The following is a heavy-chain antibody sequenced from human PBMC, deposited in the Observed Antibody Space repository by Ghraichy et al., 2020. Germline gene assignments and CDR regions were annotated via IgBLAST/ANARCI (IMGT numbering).Heavy chain of an antibody. CDR1: GGSISSYY. CDR2: IYYSGST. V-gene: IGHV4-59*01. J-gene: IGHJ6*02. CDR3: AREGGYSYGLSYYYYYGMDV. Sequence: SETLSLTCTVSGGSISSYYWSWIRQPPGKGLEWIGYIYYSGSTNYNPSLKSRVTISVDTSKNQFSLKLSSVTAADTAVYYCAREGGYSYGLSYYYYYGMDVWGQGTTVTVSS. D-gene: IGHD5-18*01.